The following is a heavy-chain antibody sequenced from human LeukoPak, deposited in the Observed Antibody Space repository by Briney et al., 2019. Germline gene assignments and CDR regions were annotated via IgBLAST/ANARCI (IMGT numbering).Heavy chain of an antibody. CDR3: ARGARRHVYYFDY. Sequence: SETLSLTCTVSGGSISSGDYYWSWIRQPPGKGLEWIGYIYYSGSTYYNPSLKSRVTISVDTSKNQFSLKLSSVTAADTAVYYCARGARRHVYYFDYWGQGTLVTVSS. CDR2: IYYSGST. J-gene: IGHJ4*02. CDR1: GGSISSGDYY. V-gene: IGHV4-31*03.